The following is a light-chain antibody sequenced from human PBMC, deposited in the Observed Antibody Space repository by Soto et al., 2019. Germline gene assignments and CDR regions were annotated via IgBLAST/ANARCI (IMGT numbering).Light chain of an antibody. CDR3: QYYGDSPT. J-gene: IGKJ1*01. CDR1: QSLSNPY. CDR2: GAS. Sequence: GLTQSPGTLSLSPGQTATLSCRASQSLSNPYLAWIPQKPGQPPRLLIYGASHWASGISEGFGGSGSGSEFTLTISGLEPEDSAVYYCQYYGDSPTFGQGTKVEIK. V-gene: IGKV3-20*01.